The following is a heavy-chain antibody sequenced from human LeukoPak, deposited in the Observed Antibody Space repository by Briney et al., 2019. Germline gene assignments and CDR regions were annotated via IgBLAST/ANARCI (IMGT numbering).Heavy chain of an antibody. CDR3: AKGDGSGWVRRCFDY. CDR2: ISYDGTDK. J-gene: IGHJ4*02. D-gene: IGHD6-19*01. CDR1: GFTFSSYG. Sequence: PGRSLRLSCAASGFTFSSYGMHWVRQAPGKGLEWVAVISYDGTDKYHADSVKGRFTISRDNSKNTLYLQMNSLRAEDTAVYDCAKGDGSGWVRRCFDYGGQGTLVTVSS. V-gene: IGHV3-30*18.